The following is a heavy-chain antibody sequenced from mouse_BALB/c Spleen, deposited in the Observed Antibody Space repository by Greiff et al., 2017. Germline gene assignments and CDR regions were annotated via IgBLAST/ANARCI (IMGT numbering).Heavy chain of an antibody. J-gene: IGHJ4*01. V-gene: IGHV14-3*02. CDR2: IDPANGNT. CDR1: GFNIKDTY. CDR3: ARFGDYDVYAMDY. D-gene: IGHD2-4*01. Sequence: VQLKQSGAELVKPGASVKLSCTASGFNIKDTYMHWVKQRPEQGLEWIGRIDPANGNTKYDPKFQGKATITADTSSNTAYLQLSSLTSEDTAVYYCARFGDYDVYAMDYWGQGTSVTVSS.